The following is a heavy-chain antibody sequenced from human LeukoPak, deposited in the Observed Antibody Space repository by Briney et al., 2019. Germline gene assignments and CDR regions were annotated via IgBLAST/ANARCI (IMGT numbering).Heavy chain of an antibody. CDR2: IIPIFGTA. J-gene: IGHJ3*02. CDR1: GGTFSSYA. V-gene: IGHV1-69*01. D-gene: IGHD4-17*01. CDR3: TRGYGDYLGAFDI. Sequence: SVKVSCKASGGTFSSYAISWVRQAPGQGLEWMGGIIPIFGTANYAQKFQGRVTITADESTSTAYMELSSLRSEDTAVYYCTRGYGDYLGAFDIWGQGTMVTVSS.